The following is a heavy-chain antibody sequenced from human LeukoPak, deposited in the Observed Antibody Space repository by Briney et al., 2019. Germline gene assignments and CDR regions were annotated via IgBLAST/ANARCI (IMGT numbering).Heavy chain of an antibody. Sequence: GGSLRLSCAASGFTFSSYWMHWVRQAPGKGLEWVAFIRYDGSNKYYADSVKGRFTISRDNSKNTLYLQMNSLRAEDTAAYYCAKDYHFWSGYYVPRIYYYMDVWGKGTTVTVSS. D-gene: IGHD3-3*01. CDR3: AKDYHFWSGYYVPRIYYYMDV. J-gene: IGHJ6*03. CDR1: GFTFSSYW. CDR2: IRYDGSNK. V-gene: IGHV3-30*02.